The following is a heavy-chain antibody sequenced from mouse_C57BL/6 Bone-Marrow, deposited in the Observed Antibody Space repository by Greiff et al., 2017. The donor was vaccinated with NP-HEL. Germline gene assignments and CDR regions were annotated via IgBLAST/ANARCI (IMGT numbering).Heavy chain of an antibody. D-gene: IGHD1-1*01. CDR3: AKVVTTVVAKGYAMDY. CDR2: INPNYGTT. CDR1: GYSFTDYN. Sequence: EVQLQQSGPELVKPGASVKISCKASGYSFTDYNMNWVKQSNGTSLEWIGVINPNYGTTSYNQKFKGKATLTVDQSSSTAYMQLNSLTSEDAAVYYCAKVVTTVVAKGYAMDYWGQGTSVTVSS. V-gene: IGHV1-39*01. J-gene: IGHJ4*01.